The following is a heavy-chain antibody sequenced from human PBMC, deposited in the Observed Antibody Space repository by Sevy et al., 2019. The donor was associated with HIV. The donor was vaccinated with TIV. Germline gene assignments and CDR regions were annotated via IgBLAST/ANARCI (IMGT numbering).Heavy chain of an antibody. J-gene: IGHJ5*02. CDR3: AKEGYESSGYYH. V-gene: IGHV3-23*01. CDR2: ISGSGGYT. Sequence: GGSLRLSCAASGFTFSSYAMTWVRQAPGKGLEWVSVISGSGGYTYYADSVKGRFTISRDNSKKTLDLQIHSLRAEDTAVYYWAKEGYESSGYYHWGQGTLVTVSS. CDR1: GFTFSSYA. D-gene: IGHD3-22*01.